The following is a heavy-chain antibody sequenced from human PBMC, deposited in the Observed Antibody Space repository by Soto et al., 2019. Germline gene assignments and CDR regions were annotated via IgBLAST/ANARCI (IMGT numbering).Heavy chain of an antibody. J-gene: IGHJ5*02. CDR1: GFTFSSYS. CDR2: ISSSSSYI. V-gene: IGHV3-21*01. D-gene: IGHD3-10*01. Sequence: DVQLVESGGGLVKPGGSLRLSCAASGFTFSSYSMNWVRQAPGKGLEWVSSISSSSSYIYYADSVKGRFTISRDNAKKALYLQMSSLRAEDTAVYYCARDPSGRKFVDGWFDPWGQGTLVTVSS. CDR3: ARDPSGRKFVDGWFDP.